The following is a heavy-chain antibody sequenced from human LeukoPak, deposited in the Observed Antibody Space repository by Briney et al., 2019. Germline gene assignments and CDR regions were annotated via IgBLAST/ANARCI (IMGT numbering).Heavy chain of an antibody. D-gene: IGHD3-16*01. CDR2: IYYTGST. CDR3: ARSCSRPHEFYDYVWGSYISPLTYDY. CDR1: GASISGSGYY. Sequence: PSETLSLSCAVSGASISGSGYYLGWIRQPPGKGLEWIGNIYYTGSTYYNASLQSRVTISIDMSKNQFSLRLNSVTAADTAVYYCARSCSRPHEFYDYVWGSYISPLTYDYWGQGTLVTVSS. J-gene: IGHJ4*02. V-gene: IGHV4-39*07.